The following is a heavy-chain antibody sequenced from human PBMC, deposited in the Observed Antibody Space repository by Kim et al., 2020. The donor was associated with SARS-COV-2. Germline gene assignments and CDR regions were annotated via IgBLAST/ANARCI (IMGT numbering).Heavy chain of an antibody. D-gene: IGHD5-12*01. J-gene: IGHJ3*02. CDR2: IKKDGSEK. Sequence: GGSLRLSCADSGFTFSSYWMSWVRQAPGKGLEWVANIKKDGSEKYYVDSVKGRFTISRDNAKNSVYLQMNSLRAEDTAVYFCVRDGYSGYDRAFDIWGQGTMVTVSS. CDR3: VRDGYSGYDRAFDI. V-gene: IGHV3-7*01. CDR1: GFTFSSYW.